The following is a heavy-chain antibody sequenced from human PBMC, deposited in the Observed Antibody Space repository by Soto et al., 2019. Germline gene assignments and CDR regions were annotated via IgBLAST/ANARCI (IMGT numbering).Heavy chain of an antibody. J-gene: IGHJ3*02. Sequence: ASVKVSCKASGYTFTVYYRHWVRQAPGQGLEWMGWINPNSGGTNYAQKFQGWVTMTRDTSISTAYMELSRLRSDDTAVYYCARGCESSSLDAFDIWGQGTMVTVSS. D-gene: IGHD6-13*01. CDR2: INPNSGGT. CDR3: ARGCESSSLDAFDI. CDR1: GYTFTVYY. V-gene: IGHV1-2*04.